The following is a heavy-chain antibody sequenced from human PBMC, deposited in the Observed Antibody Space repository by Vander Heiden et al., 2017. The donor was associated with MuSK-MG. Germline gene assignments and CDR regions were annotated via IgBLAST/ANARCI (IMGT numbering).Heavy chain of an antibody. J-gene: IGHJ4*02. CDR1: CSISSGDYY. CDR2: IYYGGST. Sequence: QLPLPESCPGLVKPSETLSLTCTVSCSISSGDYYWGWTRQPPGKGLGWIGSIYYGGSTFYNSSLKSRVAMSVDTSKNQFSLKLSSVTAADTAVYYCARHVHYDPLTGYYSYYFDYWGQGTLVTVSS. D-gene: IGHD3-9*01. CDR3: ARHVHYDPLTGYYSYYFDY. V-gene: IGHV4-39*01.